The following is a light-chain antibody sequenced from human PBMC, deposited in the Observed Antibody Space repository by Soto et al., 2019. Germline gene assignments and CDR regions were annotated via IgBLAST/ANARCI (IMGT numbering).Light chain of an antibody. J-gene: IGKJ1*01. Sequence: DIKMTQSPSSLSESVGDRVNITCRASQSISRYLSWYQQKPGKAPNLLIYGASSLQSGVPSRFSGSGSGTDFTLTISSLQPEEFATYDCLQQNSYPPTFGQGTKVDIK. CDR1: QSISRY. CDR3: LQQNSYPPT. CDR2: GAS. V-gene: IGKV1-39*01.